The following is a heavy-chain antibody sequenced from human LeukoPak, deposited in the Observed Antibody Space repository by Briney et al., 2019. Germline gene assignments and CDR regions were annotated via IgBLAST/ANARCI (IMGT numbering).Heavy chain of an antibody. D-gene: IGHD3-10*01. CDR3: ARGRAGNYYNHNDY. J-gene: IGHJ4*01. Sequence: PGGTLRLSCAAYGFTINGYWMHWVRQAPGQGLVWVSRISGDGSITAYAYSVKGRFTISRDNAKNTLYLQMNSLRAEDTAVYCCARGRAGNYYNHNDYWGQGTLVTVSS. CDR1: GFTINGYW. CDR2: ISGDGSIT. V-gene: IGHV3-74*01.